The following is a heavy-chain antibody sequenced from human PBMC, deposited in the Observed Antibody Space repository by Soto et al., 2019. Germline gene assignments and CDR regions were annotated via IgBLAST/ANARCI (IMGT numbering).Heavy chain of an antibody. CDR3: ARDVVLEWLLIGYYYYYMDV. Sequence: AGGSLILSCAASGFTFSSYWMSWVRQAPGKGLEWVANIKQDGSEKYYVDSVKGRFTISRDNAKNSLYLQMNSLRAEDTAVYYCARDVVLEWLLIGYYYYYMDVWGKGTTVTVSS. CDR1: GFTFSSYW. J-gene: IGHJ6*03. D-gene: IGHD3-3*01. CDR2: IKQDGSEK. V-gene: IGHV3-7*01.